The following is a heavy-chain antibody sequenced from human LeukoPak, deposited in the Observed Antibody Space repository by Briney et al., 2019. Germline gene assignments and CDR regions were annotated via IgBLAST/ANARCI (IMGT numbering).Heavy chain of an antibody. CDR1: GFTFTSYY. Sequence: GGCLRLSYAASGFTFTSYYMHWVRQAPGQVLEWVGIINPSGSSANYAEKFQGRVTMTRDTSASTVYMELSSLRSEDTAVYYCAREPRRFGDWGQGTLITVSS. CDR2: INPSGSSA. D-gene: IGHD3-10*01. J-gene: IGHJ4*02. CDR3: AREPRRFGD. V-gene: IGHV1-46*01.